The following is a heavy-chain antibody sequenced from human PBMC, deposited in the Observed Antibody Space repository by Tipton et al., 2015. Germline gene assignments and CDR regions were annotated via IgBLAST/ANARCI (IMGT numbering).Heavy chain of an antibody. D-gene: IGHD2-21*02. CDR2: IYPGDSDT. Sequence: QLVQSGAEVKKPGESLKISCKGSGYTFGHYWIAWVRQMPGKGLEWMGLIYPGDSDTKYSPSFQGRVRISADKSISTAYLQWSSLRASDSAMFYCARQRDDYFDLWGQGTLVTVSA. CDR3: ARQRDDYFDL. CDR1: GYTFGHYW. J-gene: IGHJ4*02. V-gene: IGHV5-51*01.